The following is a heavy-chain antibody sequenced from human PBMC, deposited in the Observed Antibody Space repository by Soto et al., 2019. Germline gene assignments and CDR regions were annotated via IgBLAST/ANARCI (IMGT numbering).Heavy chain of an antibody. J-gene: IGHJ4*02. V-gene: IGHV1-8*01. CDR1: GYTFTSYD. CDR2: MNPNSGNT. Sequence: QVQLVQSGAEVKKPGASVKVSCKASGYTFTSYDINWVRQATGQGLEWMGWMNPNSGNTVYAQKFQGRVTMTRNTSVSTAYMELSSLRSEDTAVYYCARERSSGWYVDYWGQGTLVTDSS. D-gene: IGHD6-19*01. CDR3: ARERSSGWYVDY.